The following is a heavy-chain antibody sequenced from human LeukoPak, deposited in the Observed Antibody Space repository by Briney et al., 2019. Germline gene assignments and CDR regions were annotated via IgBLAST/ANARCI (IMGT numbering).Heavy chain of an antibody. CDR1: GGSISSHY. V-gene: IGHV4-59*11. Sequence: NSSETLSLTCTVSGGSISSHYWAWLRQPPGKGLEWIGWMFFTGDTNYNPSLKSRVTISVDHSKNQFSLKLTSVAAADTAVYYCAKEGNDYGANSTDYWGQGTLVTVSS. CDR3: AKEGNDYGANSTDY. J-gene: IGHJ4*02. CDR2: MFFTGDT. D-gene: IGHD4-23*01.